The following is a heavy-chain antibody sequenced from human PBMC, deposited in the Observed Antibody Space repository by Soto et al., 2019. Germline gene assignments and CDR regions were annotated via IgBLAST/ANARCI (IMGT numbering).Heavy chain of an antibody. V-gene: IGHV6-1*01. D-gene: IGHD3-10*01. CDR2: TYYRSKWYN. CDR1: GDSVSSNSAA. J-gene: IGHJ6*02. CDR3: AREGTMFWGVDYYYYLMAV. Sequence: SQTLSLTCAISGDSVSSNSAAWNWIRQSPSRGLEWLGRTYYRSKWYNDYAVSVKSRITINPDTSKNQFSLQLNSVTPEDTAVYYCAREGTMFWGVDYYYYLMAVWGQGTSVIGS.